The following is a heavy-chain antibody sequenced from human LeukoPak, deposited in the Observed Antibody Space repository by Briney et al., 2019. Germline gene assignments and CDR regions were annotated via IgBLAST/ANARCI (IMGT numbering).Heavy chain of an antibody. J-gene: IGHJ4*02. CDR1: GYTFTSYD. V-gene: IGHV1-8*03. D-gene: IGHD3-22*01. Sequence: ASVKVSCKASGYTFTSYDINWVRQATGQGLEWMGWMNPNSGNTGYAQKFQGRVTITRNTSISTAYMELSSLRSEDTAVYYCAKGMIVVALFPFDYWGQGTLVTVSS. CDR3: AKGMIVVALFPFDY. CDR2: MNPNSGNT.